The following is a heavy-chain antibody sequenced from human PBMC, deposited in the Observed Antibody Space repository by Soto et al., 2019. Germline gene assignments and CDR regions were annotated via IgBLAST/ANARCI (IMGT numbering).Heavy chain of an antibody. D-gene: IGHD2-21*02. CDR1: GFTFSGYS. J-gene: IGHJ6*02. Sequence: GGSLRLSCAASGFTFSGYSTNWVRQAPGKGLEWVASISTRSDIYYADSVKGRFTISRDNAKNSVSLQMNSLRAEDTAVYYCAREETAWPLAYGLDVWGQGTTVTVSS. V-gene: IGHV3-21*01. CDR3: AREETAWPLAYGLDV. CDR2: ISTRSDI.